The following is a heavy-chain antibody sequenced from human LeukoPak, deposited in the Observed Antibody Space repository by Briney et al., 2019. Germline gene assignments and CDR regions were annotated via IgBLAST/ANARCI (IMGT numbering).Heavy chain of an antibody. J-gene: IGHJ6*04. CDR2: IYSGGST. V-gene: IGHV3-53*01. CDR3: ARDSVTVTTLGYYYGMDV. D-gene: IGHD4-17*01. Sequence: GGSLRLSCAASGFTFSSNYMSWVRKAPGKGLEWVSVIYSGGSTYYADSVKGRFTISRDNSKNTLYLQMNSLRAEDTAVYYCARDSVTVTTLGYYYGMDVWGKGTTVTVSS. CDR1: GFTFSSNY.